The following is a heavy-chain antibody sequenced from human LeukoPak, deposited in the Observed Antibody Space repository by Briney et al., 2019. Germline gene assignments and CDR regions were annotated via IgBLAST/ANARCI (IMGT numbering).Heavy chain of an antibody. CDR3: AKDWGIAAAGTLFQH. V-gene: IGHV3-23*01. CDR2: ISDSGGST. Sequence: PGGSLRLSCAASGLTFSSYAMHWVRQAPGKGLEWVSTISDSGGSTYYADSVKGRFTISRDNSRNTLYLQMNTLRAEDTAVYYCAKDWGIAAAGTLFQHWGQGTLVTVSS. D-gene: IGHD6-13*01. J-gene: IGHJ1*01. CDR1: GLTFSSYA.